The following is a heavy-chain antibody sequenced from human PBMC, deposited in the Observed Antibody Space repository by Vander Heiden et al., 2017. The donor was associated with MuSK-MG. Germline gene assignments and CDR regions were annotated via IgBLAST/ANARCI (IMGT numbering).Heavy chain of an antibody. CDR3: ARIEDYYGSGSYSPYFDS. CDR2: INQSGNP. V-gene: IGHV4-34*02. J-gene: IGHJ4*02. Sequence: QVRLQEWGAGLLKPSATLSLPCAIYGGSLSGHYWSGIRQPPGKGLEWIGEINQSGNPNYNPSLKSRVTISEDTSKNQFSLRLTSLTAADTALYYCARIEDYYGSGSYSPYFDSWGQGTLVTVSS. CDR1: GGSLSGHY. D-gene: IGHD3-10*01.